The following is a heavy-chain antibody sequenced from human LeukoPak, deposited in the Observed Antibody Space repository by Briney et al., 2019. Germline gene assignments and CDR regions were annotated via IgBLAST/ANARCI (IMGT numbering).Heavy chain of an antibody. V-gene: IGHV3-30*18. CDR3: AKSFSAYYYDSSGFDY. D-gene: IGHD3-22*01. Sequence: PGGSLRLSCAASGFTFSSYGMHWVRQAPGKGLEWVAVISYDGSNKYYADSVKGRFTISRDNSKNTLYLQMNSLRAEDTAVYCCAKSFSAYYYDSSGFDYWGQGTLVTVSS. J-gene: IGHJ4*02. CDR2: ISYDGSNK. CDR1: GFTFSSYG.